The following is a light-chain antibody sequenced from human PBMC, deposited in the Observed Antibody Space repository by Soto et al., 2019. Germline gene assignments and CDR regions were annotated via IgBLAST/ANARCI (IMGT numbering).Light chain of an antibody. V-gene: IGKV3-11*01. CDR2: DAS. CDR1: QSISTY. J-gene: IGKJ5*01. CDR3: QQRKFWPPIT. Sequence: ETVLTQSPATLSLSPGESATLSCRASQSISTYLAWYQQKPGQAPRLLISDASERATGVPARFSGSGSGTDFTLTISSVEPEDFATYYCQQRKFWPPITFGQGTRLEI.